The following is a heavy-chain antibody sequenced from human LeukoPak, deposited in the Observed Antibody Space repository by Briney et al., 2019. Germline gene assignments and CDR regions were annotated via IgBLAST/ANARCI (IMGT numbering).Heavy chain of an antibody. V-gene: IGHV3-21*01. CDR3: ARDRLVTMNNYFDK. Sequence: GGSLRLSCVASGFTFSSYGMNWVRQAPGKGLEWVSSITSGSSYIYNADLVKGRFTMSRDNAKSSLYLQMNSLRAEDTAVYYCARDRLVTMNNYFDKWGQGTLVTVSS. J-gene: IGHJ4*02. CDR2: ITSGSSYI. CDR1: GFTFSSYG. D-gene: IGHD3-9*01.